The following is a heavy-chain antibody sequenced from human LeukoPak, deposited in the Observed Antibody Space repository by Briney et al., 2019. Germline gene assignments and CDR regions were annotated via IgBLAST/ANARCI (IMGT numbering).Heavy chain of an antibody. J-gene: IGHJ5*02. CDR1: GGSFSGYY. Sequence: PSETLSLTCAVYGGSFSGYYWSWIRQPPGKGLEWIGEINHSGSTNYNPSLKSRVTISVDTSKNQFSLKLSSVTAADTAVYYCARASGGCTNGVCYMNWFDPWGQGTLVTVSS. CDR3: ARASGGCTNGVCYMNWFDP. CDR2: INHSGST. D-gene: IGHD2-8*01. V-gene: IGHV4-34*01.